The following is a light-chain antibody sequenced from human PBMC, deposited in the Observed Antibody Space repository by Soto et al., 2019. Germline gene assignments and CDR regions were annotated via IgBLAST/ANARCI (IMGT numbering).Light chain of an antibody. CDR1: TGAVTSGHH. Sequence: QTVVTQESSLTVSPGGTVTLTCASSTGAVTSGHHPHWLQQKPGQAPRTVIYSNDNKQDWTPARFSGSLLGGKAALTVSGVQPEDEAEYYCLFYYGGAQPHWVFGGGTKVTVL. J-gene: IGLJ2*01. CDR2: SND. V-gene: IGLV7-43*01. CDR3: LFYYGGAQPHWV.